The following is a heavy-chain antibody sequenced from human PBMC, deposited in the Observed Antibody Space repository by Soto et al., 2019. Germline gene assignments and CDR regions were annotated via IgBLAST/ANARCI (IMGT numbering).Heavy chain of an antibody. J-gene: IGHJ3*02. Sequence: SETLSLTCTVSGGSIRSYCWTWIRQPPGKGLEWIGYIYYSGSANYNPSLKSRVTISVDTSKNQFSLKLSSVTAADTAVYYCARVGDYLAFDIWGQGTMVTVSS. CDR3: ARVGDYLAFDI. CDR1: GGSIRSYC. D-gene: IGHD4-17*01. CDR2: IYYSGSA. V-gene: IGHV4-59*01.